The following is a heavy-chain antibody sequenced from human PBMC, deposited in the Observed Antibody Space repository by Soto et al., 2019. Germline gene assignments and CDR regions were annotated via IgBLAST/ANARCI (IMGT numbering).Heavy chain of an antibody. CDR3: ARDSGVAGTFVQLAARQKGPFDY. Sequence: GGSLRLSCAASGFTFSSYSMNWVRQAPGKGLEWVSSISSSSSYIYYADSVKGRFTISRDNAKNSLYLQMNSLRAEDTAVYYCARDSGVAGTFVQLAARQKGPFDYWGKGALVTVSS. V-gene: IGHV3-21*01. CDR1: GFTFSSYS. D-gene: IGHD6-6*01. CDR2: ISSSSSYI. J-gene: IGHJ4*02.